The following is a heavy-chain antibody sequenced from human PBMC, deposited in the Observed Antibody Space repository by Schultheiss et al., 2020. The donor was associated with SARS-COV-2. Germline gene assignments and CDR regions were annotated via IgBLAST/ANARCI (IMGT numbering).Heavy chain of an antibody. V-gene: IGHV3/OR16-10*01. CDR2: IGTGGDT. J-gene: IGHJ4*02. D-gene: IGHD6-19*01. CDR3: ARDGGSGQFDY. CDR1: GFTFSSYA. Sequence: GGSLRLSCAASGFTFSSYALHWVRRAPGKGLEWVSAIGTGGDTYYADSVKGRFTISRDNAKNSLYLQMNSLRAEDTAVYYCARDGGSGQFDYWGQGTLVTVSS.